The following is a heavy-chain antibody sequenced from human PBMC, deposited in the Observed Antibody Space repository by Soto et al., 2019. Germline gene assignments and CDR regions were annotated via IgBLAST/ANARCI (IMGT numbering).Heavy chain of an antibody. Sequence: PGESLKISCKGSGYSFTSYWISWVRQMPGKGLEWMGRIDPSDSYTNYSPSFQGHVTISADKSISTAYLQWSSLKASDTAMYYCARLRGQWLVPYYYGMDVWGQGTTVTVSS. CDR1: GYSFTSYW. CDR2: IDPSDSYT. V-gene: IGHV5-10-1*01. CDR3: ARLRGQWLVPYYYGMDV. D-gene: IGHD6-19*01. J-gene: IGHJ6*02.